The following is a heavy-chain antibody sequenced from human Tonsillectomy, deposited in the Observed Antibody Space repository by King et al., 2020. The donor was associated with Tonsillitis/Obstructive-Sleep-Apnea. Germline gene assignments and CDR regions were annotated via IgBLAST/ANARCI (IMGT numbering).Heavy chain of an antibody. CDR3: ARGWDYDILTGYYRDAFDI. J-gene: IGHJ3*02. V-gene: IGHV3-33*01. CDR2: IWYDGSHK. CDR1: GFTLSSYG. D-gene: IGHD3-9*01. Sequence: VQLVASGGGVVPPGRSLRLSCAASGFTLSSYGMHWVRQAPGKGLEWVAVIWYDGSHKYYADSVKGRFTISSTNSKNTLYLQMNSLRAEDTAVYYCARGWDYDILTGYYRDAFDIWGQGTMVTVSS.